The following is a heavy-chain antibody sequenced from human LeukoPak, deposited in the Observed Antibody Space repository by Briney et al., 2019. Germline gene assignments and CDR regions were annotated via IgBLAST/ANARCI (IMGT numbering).Heavy chain of an antibody. Sequence: GGSLRLSCAASGFTFSNYWMHWVRQAPGKGLVWVSRINSDGSSTNYADSVKGRFTISRDNAKSTLYLQMNSLRAEDTAVYYCASSALGYCSSSSCYAGPDYWGQGTLVTVSS. CDR1: GFTFSNYW. V-gene: IGHV3-74*01. J-gene: IGHJ4*02. CDR2: INSDGSST. D-gene: IGHD2-2*01. CDR3: ASSALGYCSSSSCYAGPDY.